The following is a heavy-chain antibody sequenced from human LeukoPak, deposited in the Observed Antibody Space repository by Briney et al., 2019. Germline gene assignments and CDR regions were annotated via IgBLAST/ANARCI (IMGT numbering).Heavy chain of an antibody. CDR1: GGSINNYY. Sequence: SETLSLTCTVSGGSINNYYWSWIRQPAGKGLEWIGRIYTRGSTNYNPSLKSRVTMSVDTSKNQFSLKLSSVTAADTAVYYCARHGRDGYKFDYWGQGTLVTVSS. J-gene: IGHJ4*02. CDR2: IYTRGST. V-gene: IGHV4-4*07. D-gene: IGHD5-24*01. CDR3: ARHGRDGYKFDY.